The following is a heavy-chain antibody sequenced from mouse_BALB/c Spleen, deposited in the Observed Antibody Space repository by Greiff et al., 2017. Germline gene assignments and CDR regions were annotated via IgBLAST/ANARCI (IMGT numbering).Heavy chain of an antibody. J-gene: IGHJ4*01. CDR1: GFTFSSFG. CDR2: ISSGSSTI. Sequence: EVMLVESGGGLVQPGGSRKLSCAASGFTFSSFGMHWVRQAPEKGLEWVAYISSGSSTIYYADTVKGRFTISRDNPKNTLFLQMTSLRSEDTAMYYCARSGYDVRYAMDYWGQGTSVTVSS. CDR3: ARSGYDVRYAMDY. D-gene: IGHD2-2*01. V-gene: IGHV5-17*02.